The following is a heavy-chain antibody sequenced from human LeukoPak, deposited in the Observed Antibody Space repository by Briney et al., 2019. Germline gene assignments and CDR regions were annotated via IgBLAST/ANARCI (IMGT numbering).Heavy chain of an antibody. J-gene: IGHJ4*02. CDR3: ARTTMAGSPLGGYY. V-gene: IGHV5-51*01. CDR2: IYPGDSDT. D-gene: IGHD3-10*01. CDR1: EYSFTTYW. Sequence: GESLKISCKGSEYSFTTYWIGWVRQTPGKGLEWMGIIYPGDSDTKYGPSFQGQVTISADKSISTAYLQWSSLKASDTAMYYCARTTMAGSPLGGYYWGQGTLVTVSS.